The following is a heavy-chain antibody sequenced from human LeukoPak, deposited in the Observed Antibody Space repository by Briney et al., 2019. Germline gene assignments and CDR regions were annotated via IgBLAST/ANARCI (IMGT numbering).Heavy chain of an antibody. Sequence: PSETLSLTCAVYGGSFSGYYWSWIRQPPGKGLEWIGEINHSGNTNYNPSLKSRVTISVDTSKNQFSLKLSSVTAADTAVYYCARGRLRKPGGFDYWGQGTLVTVSS. V-gene: IGHV4-34*01. CDR3: ARGRLRKPGGFDY. J-gene: IGHJ4*02. D-gene: IGHD5-12*01. CDR2: INHSGNT. CDR1: GGSFSGYY.